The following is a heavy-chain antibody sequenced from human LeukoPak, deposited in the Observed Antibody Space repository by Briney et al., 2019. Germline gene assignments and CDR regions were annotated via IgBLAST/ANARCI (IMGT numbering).Heavy chain of an antibody. V-gene: IGHV4-30-4*01. CDR3: ASLAYCGGDCYSGAFDI. D-gene: IGHD2-21*02. J-gene: IGHJ3*02. CDR2: IYYSGST. Sequence: SETPSLTCTVSGGSISSGDYYWSWIRQPPGKGLEWIGYIYYSGSTYYNPSLRSRVTISVDTSKNQFSLKLSSVTAADTAVYYCASLAYCGGDCYSGAFDIWGQGTMVTVSS. CDR1: GGSISSGDYY.